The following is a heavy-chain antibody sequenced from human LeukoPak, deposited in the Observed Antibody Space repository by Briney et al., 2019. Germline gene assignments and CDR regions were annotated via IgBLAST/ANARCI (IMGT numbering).Heavy chain of an antibody. J-gene: IGHJ4*02. D-gene: IGHD6-13*01. CDR1: GGSFSGYY. Sequence: SSETLSLTCAVYGGSFSGYYWSWIRQPPGKGLEWIGEINHSGSTNYNPSLKSRVTISVDTSKNQFSLKLSSVTAADTAVYYCARVTQRYSSSWYVDYWGQGTLVTVSS. CDR2: INHSGST. V-gene: IGHV4-34*01. CDR3: ARVTQRYSSSWYVDY.